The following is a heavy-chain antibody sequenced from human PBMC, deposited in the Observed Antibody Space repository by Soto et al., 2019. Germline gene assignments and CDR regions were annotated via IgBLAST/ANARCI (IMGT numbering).Heavy chain of an antibody. CDR1: GGSISSGGYY. CDR3: ARDPEYSSSYGMDV. D-gene: IGHD6-6*01. J-gene: IGHJ6*02. Sequence: SETMSLTCTVSGGSISSGGYYWSWIRQHPGKGLEWIGYIYYSGSTYYNPSLKSRVTISVDTSKNQFSLKLSSVTAADTAVYYCARDPEYSSSYGMDVWGQGTTVTVSS. CDR2: IYYSGST. V-gene: IGHV4-31*03.